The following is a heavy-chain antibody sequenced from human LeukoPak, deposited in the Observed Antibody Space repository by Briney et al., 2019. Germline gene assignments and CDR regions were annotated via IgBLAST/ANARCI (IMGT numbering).Heavy chain of an antibody. CDR2: ISGTGDDT. V-gene: IGHV3-23*01. J-gene: IGHJ3*02. CDR1: GFTFSSYA. CDR3: YFSGYYYGVAFDI. D-gene: IGHD3-22*01. Sequence: GGSLRLSCAVSGFTFSSYAVTWVRQAPWKGLEWVSSISGTGDDTYYADSVKGRFTISRDNSKNTLYLQMNSLRAEDTAVYYCYFSGYYYGVAFDIWGQGTMVTVSS.